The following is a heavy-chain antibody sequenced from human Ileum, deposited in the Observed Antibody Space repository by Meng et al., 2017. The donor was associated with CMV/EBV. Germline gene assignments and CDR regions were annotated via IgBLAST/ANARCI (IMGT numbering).Heavy chain of an antibody. CDR2: ISSTSSYI. D-gene: IGHD3-10*01. CDR1: QFTFSSCT. Sequence: GESLKISCAASQFTFSSCTLNWVRQAPGKGLEWVSSISSTSSYIYYADSVKGRFTISRDNAKNSLFLQMNSLRVEDTAVYYCATSMLRGLSRSYYPKDVWGQGTTVTVSS. CDR3: ATSMLRGLSRSYYPKDV. V-gene: IGHV3-21*01. J-gene: IGHJ6*02.